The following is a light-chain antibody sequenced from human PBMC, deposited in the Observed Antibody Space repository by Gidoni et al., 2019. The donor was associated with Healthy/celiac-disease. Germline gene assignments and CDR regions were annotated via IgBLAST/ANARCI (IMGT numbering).Light chain of an antibody. J-gene: IGLJ1*01. V-gene: IGLV3-19*01. CDR3: NSRDSSGNHYV. CDR1: SLRSYY. Sequence: SSELTQDPAVSVSLGQTVRITCPGHSLRSYYASWYQQKPGQAPVLVIYGKNNRPSGIPDRFSGSSSGNTASLAITGAQAEDEADYYCNSRDSSGNHYVFGTGTKFTVL. CDR2: GKN.